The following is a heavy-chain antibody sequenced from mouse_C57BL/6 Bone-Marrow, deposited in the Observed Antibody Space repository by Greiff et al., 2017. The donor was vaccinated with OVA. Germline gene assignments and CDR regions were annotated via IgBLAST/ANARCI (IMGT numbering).Heavy chain of an antibody. CDR1: GYTFTSYW. D-gene: IGHD4-1*01. J-gene: IGHJ1*03. Sequence: QVQLQQPGTELVKPGASVKLSCKASGYTFTSYWMHWVKQRPGQGLEWIGNINPSNGGTNYNEKFKSKATLTVDKSSITAYMQLSSLTSEDSAVYYCAREGYWDEWDWYFDVWGTGTTVTVSS. CDR2: INPSNGGT. CDR3: AREGYWDEWDWYFDV. V-gene: IGHV1-53*01.